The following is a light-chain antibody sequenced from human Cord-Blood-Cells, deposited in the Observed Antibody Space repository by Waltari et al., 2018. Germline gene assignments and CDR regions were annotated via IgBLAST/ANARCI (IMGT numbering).Light chain of an antibody. CDR3: QQYDNLPLT. V-gene: IGKV1-33*01. Sequence: IQMTQSPSSLSASVGDRVTITCQASQDISNYLNWYQQKPGKAPKLLIYDASNLETGVPSRFSGSGSGTDFTFTISSLQPEDIVTYYCQQYDNLPLTFGGGTKVKIK. CDR1: QDISNY. J-gene: IGKJ4*01. CDR2: DAS.